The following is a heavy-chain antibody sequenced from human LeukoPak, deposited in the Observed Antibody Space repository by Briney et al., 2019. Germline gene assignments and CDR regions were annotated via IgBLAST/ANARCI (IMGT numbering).Heavy chain of an antibody. CDR1: GYTFTSYG. CDR3: ARSRALKKGIAVAGTIDY. J-gene: IGHJ4*02. D-gene: IGHD6-19*01. CDR2: ISAYNGNT. V-gene: IGHV1-18*04. Sequence: ASVKVSCKASGYTFTSYGISWVRQAPGQGLEWMGWISAYNGNTNYAQKLQGRVTMTTDTSTSTAYTELRSLRSDDTAVYYCARSRALKKGIAVAGTIDYWGQGTLVTVSS.